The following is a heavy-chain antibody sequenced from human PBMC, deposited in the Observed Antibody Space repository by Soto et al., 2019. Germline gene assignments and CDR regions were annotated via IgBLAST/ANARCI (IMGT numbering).Heavy chain of an antibody. J-gene: IGHJ4*01. Sequence: ASVKVSCKAPGYTFTSYDINWVRPVTGQGLEWMGWMNPNSGNTGYAQKFQGRVTMTRNTSISTAYMELSSLRSEDTAVYYCARSYYRIIADKPGIAAAGPDYWG. V-gene: IGHV1-8*01. CDR3: ARSYYRIIADKPGIAAAGPDY. CDR1: GYTFTSYD. CDR2: MNPNSGNT. D-gene: IGHD6-13*01.